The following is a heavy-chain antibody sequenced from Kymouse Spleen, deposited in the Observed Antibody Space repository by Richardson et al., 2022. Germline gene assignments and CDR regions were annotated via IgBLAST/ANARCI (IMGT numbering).Heavy chain of an antibody. CDR2: IWYDGSNK. Sequence: QVQLVESGGGVVQPGRSLRLSCAASGFTFSSYGMHWVRQAPGKGLEWVAVIWYDGSNKYYADSVKGRFTISRDNSKNTLYLQMNSLRAEDTAVYYCARRIAARHYYYYYGMDVWGQGTTVTVSS. CDR3: ARRIAARHYYYYYGMDV. J-gene: IGHJ6*02. V-gene: IGHV3-33*01. CDR1: GFTFSSYG. D-gene: IGHD6-6*01.